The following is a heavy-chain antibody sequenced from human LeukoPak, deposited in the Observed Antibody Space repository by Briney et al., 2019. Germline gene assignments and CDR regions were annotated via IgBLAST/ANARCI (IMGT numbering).Heavy chain of an antibody. V-gene: IGHV1-69*01. J-gene: IGHJ3*02. D-gene: IGHD1-14*01. Sequence: RASVKVSCKASGGTFSSYAISWVRQAPGQGLEWMGGIIPIFGTANYAQKFQGRVTITADESTSTAYMELSSLRSEDTAVYYCARGESGNHAGFFDIWGQGTMVTVSS. CDR1: GGTFSSYA. CDR2: IIPIFGTA. CDR3: ARGESGNHAGFFDI.